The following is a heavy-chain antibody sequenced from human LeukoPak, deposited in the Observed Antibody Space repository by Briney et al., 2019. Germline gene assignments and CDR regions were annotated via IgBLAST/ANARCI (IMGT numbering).Heavy chain of an antibody. V-gene: IGHV3-48*02. Sequence: GGSLRLSCAASGFTFSSYSMNWVRQAPGKGLEWVSYISSGSSTIYYADSVKGRFTISRDNAKNSLCLQMNSLRDEDTAVYYCARENIVVVTAIRDAFDIWGQGTMVTVSS. CDR3: ARENIVVVTAIRDAFDI. CDR2: ISSGSSTI. J-gene: IGHJ3*02. CDR1: GFTFSSYS. D-gene: IGHD2-21*02.